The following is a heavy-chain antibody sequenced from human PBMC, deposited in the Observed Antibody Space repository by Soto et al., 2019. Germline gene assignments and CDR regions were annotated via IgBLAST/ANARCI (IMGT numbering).Heavy chain of an antibody. CDR3: AHRVLRTVFGLVTTTAIYFDF. CDR2: IYWDDDK. D-gene: IGHD3-3*01. V-gene: IGHV2-5*02. Sequence: QITLNESGPTVVRPTETLTLTCRFSGFSLTTSGVGVGWIRQSPGKAPEWLALIYWDDDKRYSASLKSRLTIANDTSTNQMVMTETDLEPTDTATYYCAHRVLRTVFGLVTTTAIYFDFWGQGTPVAVSS. CDR1: GFSLTTSGVG. J-gene: IGHJ4*02.